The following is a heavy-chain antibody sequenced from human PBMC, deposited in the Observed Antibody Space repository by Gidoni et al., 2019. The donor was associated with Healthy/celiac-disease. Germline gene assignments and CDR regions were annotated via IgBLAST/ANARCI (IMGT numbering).Heavy chain of an antibody. V-gene: IGHV3-30-3*01. J-gene: IGHJ6*02. Sequence: QVQLVESGGGVVQPGRSLRLSCAASGFTFGSYALHWVRQAPGKGLEWVAVISYDGSNKYYADSVKGRFTISRDNSKNTLYLQMNSLRAEDTAVYYCARDLGYCSGGSCYHYGMDVWGQETTVTVSS. CDR1: GFTFGSYA. CDR3: ARDLGYCSGGSCYHYGMDV. CDR2: ISYDGSNK. D-gene: IGHD2-15*01.